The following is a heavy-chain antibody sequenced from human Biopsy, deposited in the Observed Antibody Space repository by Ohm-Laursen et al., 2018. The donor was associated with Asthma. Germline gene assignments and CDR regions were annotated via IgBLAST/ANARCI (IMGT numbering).Heavy chain of an antibody. V-gene: IGHV1-69*01. CDR1: GGTFSNFA. Sequence: VSSVKGSCKAPGGTFSNFAISWVRQAPGQGLEWLGGIMTVFGTTNYAQKFQGRVTITADESTSTAYMEVTSLRSGDTAIYYCARCQVGYSSGWSLLLKKIYYSGMDVWGQGTAVTVSS. CDR3: ARCQVGYSSGWSLLLKKIYYSGMDV. CDR2: IMTVFGTT. J-gene: IGHJ6*02. D-gene: IGHD6-19*01.